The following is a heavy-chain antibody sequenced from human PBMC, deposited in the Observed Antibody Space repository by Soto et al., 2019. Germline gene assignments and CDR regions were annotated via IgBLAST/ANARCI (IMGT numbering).Heavy chain of an antibody. CDR1: GGSISSSSYY. CDR3: ARLGIGYGDYWASDFDY. J-gene: IGHJ4*02. Sequence: PSETLSLTCTVSGGSISSSSYYWGWIRQPPGKGLEWIGSIYYSGSTYYNPSLKSRVTISVDTSKNQFSLKLSSVTAADTAVYYCARLGIGYGDYWASDFDYWGQGTLVTVSS. V-gene: IGHV4-39*01. CDR2: IYYSGST. D-gene: IGHD4-17*01.